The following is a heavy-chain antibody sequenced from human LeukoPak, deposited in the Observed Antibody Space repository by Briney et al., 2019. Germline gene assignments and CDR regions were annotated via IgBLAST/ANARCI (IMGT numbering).Heavy chain of an antibody. D-gene: IGHD6-13*01. CDR1: GFTFSSYS. V-gene: IGHV3-21*01. CDR3: AREGQLVLYAFDI. J-gene: IGHJ3*02. Sequence: GGSLRLSCAASGFTFSSYSMNWVRQAPGKGLEWVSSISSSSSYIYYADSVKGRFTISRDNAKNSLYLQMNSLRAEDTAVYYCAREGQLVLYAFDIWGQGTMVTVSS. CDR2: ISSSSSYI.